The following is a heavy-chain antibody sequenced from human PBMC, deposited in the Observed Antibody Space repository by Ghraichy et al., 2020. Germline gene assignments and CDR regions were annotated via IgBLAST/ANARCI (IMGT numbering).Heavy chain of an antibody. CDR3: ARGPTARAAAGTFDS. CDR1: GGSFSGSD. CDR2: VNENGGT. V-gene: IGHV4-34*01. D-gene: IGHD6-13*01. J-gene: IGHJ4*02. Sequence: SETLSLTCAMHGGSFSGSDWSWIRQSPGRGLEWIGEVNENGGTNFNPSLEGRATISVDTSSIQFSLNLESVTAADTAIYYCARGPTARAAAGTFDSWGQGILVTVSS.